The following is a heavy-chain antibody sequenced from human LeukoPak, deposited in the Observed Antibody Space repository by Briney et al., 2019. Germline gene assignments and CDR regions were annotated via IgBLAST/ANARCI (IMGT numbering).Heavy chain of an antibody. CDR1: GFTFSSYG. V-gene: IGHV3-30*18. J-gene: IGHJ4*02. CDR2: ISYDGSNK. D-gene: IGHD4-17*01. Sequence: RRSLRLSCAASGFTFSSYGMHWVRQAPDKVLEWVAVISYDGSNKYYADSGKGRFTISRDNSKNTLYLQMNSLRAEDTAVYYCVKDSDYGDYVCDYWGQGTLVTVSS. CDR3: VKDSDYGDYVCDY.